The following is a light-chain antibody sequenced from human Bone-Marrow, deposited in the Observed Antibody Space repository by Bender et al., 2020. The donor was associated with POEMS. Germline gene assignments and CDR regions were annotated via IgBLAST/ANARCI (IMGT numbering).Light chain of an antibody. J-gene: IGLJ3*02. V-gene: IGLV1-44*01. Sequence: QSVLTQPPSASGTPGQTVTISCSGGYSNIGTNTVNWYQQVPGTAPKLLIYRNDQRQSGVPDRFSGSKSGTSASLALSGLQSDDEADYHCPAWDGVLTLRVYGGGTKLTVL. CDR3: PAWDGVLTLRV. CDR1: YSNIGTNT. CDR2: RND.